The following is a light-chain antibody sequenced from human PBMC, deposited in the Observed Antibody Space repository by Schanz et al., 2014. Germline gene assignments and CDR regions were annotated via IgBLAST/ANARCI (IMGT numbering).Light chain of an antibody. CDR1: QSVSSTD. CDR3: QQYGISPQT. J-gene: IGKJ1*01. Sequence: EIVLTQSPGPLSLSPGERATLSCRASQSVSSTDLAWYQQQPGHPPRLLIYGASSRATGIPDRFSGSGSGTDFTLTISRLEPEDFAVYYCQQYGISPQTFGQGTKVEIK. CDR2: GAS. V-gene: IGKV3-20*01.